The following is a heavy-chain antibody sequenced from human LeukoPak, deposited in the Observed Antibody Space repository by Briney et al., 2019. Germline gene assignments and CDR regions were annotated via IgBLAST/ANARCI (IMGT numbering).Heavy chain of an antibody. Sequence: GGSLRLSCAASGFTFSNYGMHWVRHVPGKGLVWVSCINTGGSSTTYPDSVKGRFTISRDNAKNTLYLQMNSLRAEDTAVYYCARSNQADDYWGQGTLVTVSS. CDR2: INTGGSST. CDR1: GFTFSNYG. V-gene: IGHV3-74*01. D-gene: IGHD4-11*01. J-gene: IGHJ4*02. CDR3: ARSNQADDY.